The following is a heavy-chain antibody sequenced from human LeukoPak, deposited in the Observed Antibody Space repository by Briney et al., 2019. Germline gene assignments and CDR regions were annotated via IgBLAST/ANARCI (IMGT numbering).Heavy chain of an antibody. V-gene: IGHV4-34*01. CDR3: ARASRDILTFDY. J-gene: IGHJ4*02. D-gene: IGHD3-9*01. Sequence: SETLSLTCAVYGGSFSGYYWSWIRQPPGKGLEWIGEINHSGSTNYNPSLKSRVTISVDTSKNQFSLKLSSVTAADTAVYYCARASRDILTFDYWGQGTLVTVSS. CDR1: GGSFSGYY. CDR2: INHSGST.